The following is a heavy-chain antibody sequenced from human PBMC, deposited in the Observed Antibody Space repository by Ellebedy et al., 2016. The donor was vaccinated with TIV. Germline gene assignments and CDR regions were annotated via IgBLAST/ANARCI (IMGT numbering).Heavy chain of an antibody. Sequence: AASVKVSCKASGYTFTSYYIHWVRQASGQGLEWMGVITPSGGSTTLAQNVQGRVNMPRYTSTSSVVLELSSLSSDDTAVYYCARDPGGYCSGGRCYYLDYWGQGTLVTVSS. D-gene: IGHD2-15*01. CDR1: GYTFTSYY. V-gene: IGHV1-46*01. CDR3: ARDPGGYCSGGRCYYLDY. J-gene: IGHJ4*02. CDR2: ITPSGGST.